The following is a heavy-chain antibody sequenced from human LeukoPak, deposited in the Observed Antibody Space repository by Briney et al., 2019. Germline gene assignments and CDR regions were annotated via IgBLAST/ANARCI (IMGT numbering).Heavy chain of an antibody. V-gene: IGHV4-59*01. Sequence: PSETLSLTCTVSGGSISSYYWSWIRQPPGKGLEWIGYIYYSGSTNYNPSLRSRVTISVDTSKNQFSLKLNSVTAADTAVYYCARDCGGYYDSSGPMGIWGQGTLVTVSS. CDR2: IYYSGST. CDR1: GGSISSYY. J-gene: IGHJ4*02. CDR3: ARDCGGYYDSSGPMGI. D-gene: IGHD3-22*01.